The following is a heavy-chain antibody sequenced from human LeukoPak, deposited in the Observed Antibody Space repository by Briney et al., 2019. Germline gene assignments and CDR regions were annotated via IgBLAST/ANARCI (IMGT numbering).Heavy chain of an antibody. V-gene: IGHV1-2*02. J-gene: IGHJ4*02. D-gene: IGHD3-9*01. CDR2: INPNGGGT. Sequence: GASVKVSCKASGYTFTDYYMHWMRLAPGQGLEWMGWINPNGGGTNLAQKFQGRVSMTRDTSISTAYIELSSLTSDDSAVYYCARDRGGLLTVYWGQGTLVTVSS. CDR3: ARDRGGLLTVY. CDR1: GYTFTDYY.